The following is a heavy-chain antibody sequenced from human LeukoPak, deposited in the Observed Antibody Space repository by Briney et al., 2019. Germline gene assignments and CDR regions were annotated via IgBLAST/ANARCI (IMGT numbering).Heavy chain of an antibody. J-gene: IGHJ5*02. CDR2: ISYDGSNK. CDR3: AKDTSSGWYKSLNWFDP. V-gene: IGHV3-30-3*01. Sequence: TGGSLRLSCAASGFTFSSYAMHWVRQAPGKGLEWVAVISYDGSNKYYADSVKGRFTISRDNSKNTLYLQMNSLRAEDTAVYYCAKDTSSGWYKSLNWFDPWGQGTLVTVSS. D-gene: IGHD6-19*01. CDR1: GFTFSSYA.